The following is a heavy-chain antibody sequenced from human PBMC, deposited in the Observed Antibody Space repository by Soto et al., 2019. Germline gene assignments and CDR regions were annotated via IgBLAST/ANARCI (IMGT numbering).Heavy chain of an antibody. D-gene: IGHD2-15*01. CDR2: IYCSGTT. CDR3: ARQGTSVVTQAYSDV. CDR1: GDSISGSCYY. V-gene: IGHV4-39*01. J-gene: IGHJ2*01. Sequence: SETLSLTCTVTGDSISGSCYYWGWIRQPPGKGLEWIGCIYCSGTTYNTPSLRSRVSMSIDTSKDQFYLKLKTVTAADTALYFCARQGTSVVTQAYSDVWGWGSLVTVSS.